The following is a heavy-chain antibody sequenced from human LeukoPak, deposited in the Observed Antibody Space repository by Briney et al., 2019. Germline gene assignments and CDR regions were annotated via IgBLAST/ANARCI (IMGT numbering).Heavy chain of an antibody. V-gene: IGHV4-59*01. J-gene: IGHJ3*02. CDR3: ARVEVAAMLSVGAFDI. CDR1: GGSISSYY. CDR2: FYYSGST. D-gene: IGHD2-15*01. Sequence: PSETLSLTCTVSGGSISSYYWSWIRQPPGKGLEWIGYFYYSGSTNYNPSLKSRVTISVDTSKNQFSLKLSSVTAADTAVYYCARVEVAAMLSVGAFDIWGQGTMVTVSS.